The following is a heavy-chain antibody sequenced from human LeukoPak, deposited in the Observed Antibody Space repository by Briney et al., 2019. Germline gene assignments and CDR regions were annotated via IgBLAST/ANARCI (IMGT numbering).Heavy chain of an antibody. D-gene: IGHD3-10*01. CDR1: GYSFTSYW. V-gene: IGHV5-51*01. CDR2: IYPGDSDT. CDR3: ARSYYGSGTGPGHGQYYYMDV. J-gene: IGHJ6*03. Sequence: GESLKISCKGSGYSFTSYWISWVRQMPGKGLEWMGIIYPGDSDTRYSPSFQGQVTISADKSISTAYLQWSSLKASDTAMYYCARSYYGSGTGPGHGQYYYMDVWGKGTTVTVSS.